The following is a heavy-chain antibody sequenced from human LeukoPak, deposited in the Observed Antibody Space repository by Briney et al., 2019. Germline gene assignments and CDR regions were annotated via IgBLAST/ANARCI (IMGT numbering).Heavy chain of an antibody. Sequence: GGSLRLSCAASGFTFSSYAMSWVRQAPGKGLEWVSAISGSGGSTYYADSVKGRFTISRGNSKNTLYLQMNSLRAEDTAVYYCAKSSYYDSSGYYYFDYWGQGTLVTVSS. CDR3: AKSSYYDSSGYYYFDY. CDR1: GFTFSSYA. V-gene: IGHV3-23*01. CDR2: ISGSGGST. J-gene: IGHJ4*02. D-gene: IGHD3-22*01.